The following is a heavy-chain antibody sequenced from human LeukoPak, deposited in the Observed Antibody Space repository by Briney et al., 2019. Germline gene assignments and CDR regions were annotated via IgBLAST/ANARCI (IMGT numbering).Heavy chain of an antibody. V-gene: IGHV4-34*01. Sequence: SETLSLTCAVYGGSFSGYYWSWIRQPPGKGLEWIGEINHSGSTNCNPSLKSRVTISVDTSKNQFSLKLSSVTAADTAVYSCARGRGYPAMVNFDYWGQGTLVTVSS. CDR3: ARGRGYPAMVNFDY. CDR2: INHSGST. J-gene: IGHJ4*02. CDR1: GGSFSGYY. D-gene: IGHD5-18*01.